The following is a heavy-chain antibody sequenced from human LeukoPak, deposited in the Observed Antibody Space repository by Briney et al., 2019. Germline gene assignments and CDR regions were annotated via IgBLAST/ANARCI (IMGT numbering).Heavy chain of an antibody. J-gene: IGHJ4*02. CDR2: IYSGGST. V-gene: IGHV3-53*04. D-gene: IGHD4-17*01. CDR3: ARGGGDYNPFDY. CDR1: GFTVSSNY. Sequence: PGGSLRLSCAVSGFTVSSNYMSWVRQAPGKGLEWVSVIYSGGSTYYADSVKGRFTISRRNSMNTLYLQMNSLRGEDTAVYYCARGGGDYNPFDYWGQGTLVTVSS.